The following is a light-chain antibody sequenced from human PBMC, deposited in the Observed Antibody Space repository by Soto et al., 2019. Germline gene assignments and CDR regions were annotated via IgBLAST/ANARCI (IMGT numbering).Light chain of an antibody. V-gene: IGKV3-15*01. Sequence: EILMTQSPATLSVSPGERVTLSCRASQNIYSNTAWYQQRPGQAPRLLIYRASTRATGVPARFSGSGSGTDFTLTISSLQSEDFTVYSCLQYHNLWAFGQGTKVDI. CDR3: LQYHNLWA. J-gene: IGKJ1*01. CDR1: QNIYSN. CDR2: RAS.